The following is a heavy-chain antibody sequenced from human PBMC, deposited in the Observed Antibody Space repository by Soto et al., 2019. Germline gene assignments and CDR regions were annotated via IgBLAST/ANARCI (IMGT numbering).Heavy chain of an antibody. J-gene: IGHJ2*01. CDR1: GFTFSSYA. CDR3: ARDFGHGDGYNSWYFDL. CDR2: ISGSGGST. V-gene: IGHV3-23*01. D-gene: IGHD5-12*01. Sequence: ESGGGLVQPGGSMRLSCAASGFTFSSYAMSWVRQAPGKGLEWVSAISGSGGSTYYADSVKGRFTISRDNSKNTLYLQMNSLRAEDTAVYYCARDFGHGDGYNSWYFDLWGRGTLVTVSS.